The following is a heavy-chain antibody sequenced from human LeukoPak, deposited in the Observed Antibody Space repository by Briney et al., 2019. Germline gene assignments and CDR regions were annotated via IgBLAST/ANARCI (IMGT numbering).Heavy chain of an antibody. CDR2: IRSKAYGGTT. J-gene: IGHJ4*02. Sequence: PGGSLRLSCTASGFTFGDYAMSWFRQAPGKGLEWVGFIRSKAYGGTTEYAASVKGRFTISRDDSKSIAYLQMNSLKTEDTAVYYCTRGGIISDYILEGYFDYWGQGTLVTVSS. CDR3: TRGGIISDYILEGYFDY. V-gene: IGHV3-49*03. CDR1: GFTFGDYA. D-gene: IGHD4-11*01.